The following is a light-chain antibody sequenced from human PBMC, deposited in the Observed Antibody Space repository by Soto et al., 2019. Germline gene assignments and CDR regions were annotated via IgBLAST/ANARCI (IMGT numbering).Light chain of an antibody. V-gene: IGLV1-40*01. J-gene: IGLJ3*02. CDR1: SSNIGAGYD. Sequence: QSVLTQPPSVSGAPGQRVTISCTGSSSNIGAGYDVHWYHQLPGTAPKLLIYGNSNRPSGVPDRFSGSKSGTSASLAITGVQAEDEADYYCQSYDSSLSGSVFGGGTQVTVL. CDR3: QSYDSSLSGSV. CDR2: GNS.